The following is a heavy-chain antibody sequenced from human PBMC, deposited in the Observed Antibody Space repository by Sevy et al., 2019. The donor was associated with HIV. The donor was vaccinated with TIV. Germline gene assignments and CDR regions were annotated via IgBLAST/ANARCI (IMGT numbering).Heavy chain of an antibody. J-gene: IGHJ6*02. CDR3: ARKTSWSGYYNPYYYYGMDV. Sequence: GGCLRLSCAASGFTFSSYWMHWVRQAPGKGLVWVSRINSDGSSTSYADSVKGRFTISRDNAKNTLYLQMNSLRAEDTAVYYCARKTSWSGYYNPYYYYGMDVWGQGTTVTVSS. CDR1: GFTFSSYW. CDR2: INSDGSST. V-gene: IGHV3-74*01. D-gene: IGHD3-3*01.